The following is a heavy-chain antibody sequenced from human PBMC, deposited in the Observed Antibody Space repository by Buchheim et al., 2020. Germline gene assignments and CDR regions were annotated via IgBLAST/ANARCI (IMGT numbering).Heavy chain of an antibody. CDR2: IDHSGSP. Sequence: QVQLQQWGAGLLKPAETLSLTCAVSGGSFTDYYWSWIRQPPGKGLEWIGEIDHSGSPNYNPSLKSRVVISVDTSKNQFSLKLTSVTAADAVLYFCARGRRVTHLTGDDAFDIWGHGT. CDR1: GGSFTDYY. J-gene: IGHJ3*02. D-gene: IGHD7-27*01. CDR3: ARGRRVTHLTGDDAFDI. V-gene: IGHV4-34*02.